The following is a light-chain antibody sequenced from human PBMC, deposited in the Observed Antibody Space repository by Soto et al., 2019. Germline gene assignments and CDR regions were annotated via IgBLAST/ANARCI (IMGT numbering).Light chain of an antibody. CDR2: DSS. V-gene: IGKV3-20*01. CDR1: QSVTSTF. Sequence: EIVLTQSPGTLSLSPGERATLSCRASQSVTSTFLAWYQQRPGQAPRLLIYDSSSRAAGIPDRFSGSGSGTAFTLTISRLAPEDFAVYYCQQYGGSPLTFGGGTKVEIK. J-gene: IGKJ4*01. CDR3: QQYGGSPLT.